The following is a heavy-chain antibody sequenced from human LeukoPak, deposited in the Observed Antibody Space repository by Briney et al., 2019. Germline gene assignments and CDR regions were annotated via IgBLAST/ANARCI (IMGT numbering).Heavy chain of an antibody. Sequence: GGSLRLSCAASGFTFSLYTMNWVRQAPGKGLEWLSDISSSGTTIHYADSVRGRFTISRDNAKNSLYLQMNSLRAEDTAVYYCASDNIYSSGWFGYWGQGTLVTVSS. D-gene: IGHD6-19*01. CDR1: GFTFSLYT. CDR3: ASDNIYSSGWFGY. V-gene: IGHV3-48*01. J-gene: IGHJ5*01. CDR2: ISSSGTTI.